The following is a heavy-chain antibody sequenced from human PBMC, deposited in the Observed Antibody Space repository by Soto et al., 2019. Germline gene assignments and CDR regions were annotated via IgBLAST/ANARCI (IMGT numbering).Heavy chain of an antibody. CDR2: INSDGSST. V-gene: IGHV3-74*01. Sequence: GGSLRLSCAASGFTFSSYWMHWVRQAPGKGLVWVSRINSDGSSTSYADSVKGRFTISRDNAKNTLYLQMNSLRAEDTAVYYCARDLSRYSSGRPLNAFDVWGQGTMVTVSS. J-gene: IGHJ3*01. CDR1: GFTFSSYW. D-gene: IGHD6-19*01. CDR3: ARDLSRYSSGRPLNAFDV.